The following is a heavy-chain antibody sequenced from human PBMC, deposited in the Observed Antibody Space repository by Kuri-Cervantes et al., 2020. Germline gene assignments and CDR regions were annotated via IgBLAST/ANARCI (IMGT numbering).Heavy chain of an antibody. CDR3: ARKGFREYQLLWGGYYFDY. CDR2: ISWNSGSI. J-gene: IGHJ4*02. CDR1: GFTFDDYA. Sequence: SLKISCAASGFTFDDYAMHWVRQAPGKGLEWVSGISWNSGSIGYADSVKGRFTISRDNSKNTLYLQMNSLRAEDTAVYYCARKGFREYQLLWGGYYFDYWGQGTLVTVSS. V-gene: IGHV3-9*01. D-gene: IGHD2-2*01.